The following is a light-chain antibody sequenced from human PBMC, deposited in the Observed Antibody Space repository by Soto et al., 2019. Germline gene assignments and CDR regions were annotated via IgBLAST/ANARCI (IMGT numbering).Light chain of an antibody. Sequence: QSVLTQPPSVSGTPGQTVSISCSGSSSNIGSSSVTWYQQLPGAAPKLLIYTNNRRPSGVPDRFSGSKSGTSASLAISGLQSEDEADYYCAAWDESLNAWVFGGGTKLTVL. CDR1: SSNIGSSS. CDR3: AAWDESLNAWV. V-gene: IGLV1-44*01. CDR2: TNN. J-gene: IGLJ3*02.